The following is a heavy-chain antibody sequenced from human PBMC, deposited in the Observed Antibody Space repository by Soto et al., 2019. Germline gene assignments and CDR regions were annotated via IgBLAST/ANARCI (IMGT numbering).Heavy chain of an antibody. CDR2: MNPNSGNT. CDR1: GYTFTSYD. V-gene: IGHV1-8*01. Sequence: QVQLVQSGAEVKKPGASVKVSCKASGYTFTSYDINWVRQATGQGLEWMGWMNPNSGNTGYAQKFQGRVTMTRNTSXXTAYMELSSLRSEDTAVYYCARGLSSYGDYGRRVYWGQGTLVTVSS. J-gene: IGHJ4*02. D-gene: IGHD4-17*01. CDR3: ARGLSSYGDYGRRVY.